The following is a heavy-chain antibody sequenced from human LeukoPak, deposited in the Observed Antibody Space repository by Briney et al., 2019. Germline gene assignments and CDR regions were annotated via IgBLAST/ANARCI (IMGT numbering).Heavy chain of an antibody. CDR1: GYSISSGYY. V-gene: IGHV4-38-2*02. D-gene: IGHD1/OR15-1a*01. Sequence: SETLSLTCTVSGYSISSGYYWGWIRQPPGKGLEWIGSIYHSGSTYYNPSLKSRVTISVDTSKNQFSLKLSSVTAADTAVYYCARELEQNWFDPWGQGTLVTVSS. CDR2: IYHSGST. CDR3: ARELEQNWFDP. J-gene: IGHJ5*02.